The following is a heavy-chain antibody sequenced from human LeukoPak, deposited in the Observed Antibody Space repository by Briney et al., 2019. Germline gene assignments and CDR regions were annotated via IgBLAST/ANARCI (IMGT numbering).Heavy chain of an antibody. CDR1: GGSISSYY. D-gene: IGHD3-22*01. J-gene: IGHJ4*02. CDR2: IYDSGST. V-gene: IGHV4-59*01. Sequence: SETLSLTCTVSGGSISSYYWSWIRQPPGKGLEWIGYIYDSGSTNYNPSLKSRVTISVDTSKNQFSLKLSSVAAADTAVYYCAGERGYYYDSSGYYLSYWGQGTLVTVSS. CDR3: AGERGYYYDSSGYYLSY.